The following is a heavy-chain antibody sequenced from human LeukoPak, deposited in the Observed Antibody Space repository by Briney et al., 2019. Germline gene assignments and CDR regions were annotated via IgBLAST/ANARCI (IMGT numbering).Heavy chain of an antibody. CDR2: IYYSGST. CDR1: GGSISSSSYY. Sequence: SETLSLTCTVSGGSISSSSYYWGWIRQPPGKGLEWIGSIYYSGSTYYNPSLKSRVTISVDTSKNQFSLKLSSVTAADTAVYFCARGDTGLDAFDIWGQGTMVTVSS. V-gene: IGHV4-39*07. CDR3: ARGDTGLDAFDI. D-gene: IGHD2-21*01. J-gene: IGHJ3*02.